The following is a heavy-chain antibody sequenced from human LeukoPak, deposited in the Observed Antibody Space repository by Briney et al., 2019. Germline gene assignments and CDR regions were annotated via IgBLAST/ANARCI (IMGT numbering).Heavy chain of an antibody. Sequence: GGSLKLSCAASGFTFSGSAMHWVRQASGKGLEWVGRIRSKANSYATAYAASVKGRFTISRDDSKNTAYLQVNSLKTEDTAVYYCTSDPYYMDVWGKGTTVTVSS. V-gene: IGHV3-73*01. CDR2: IRSKANSYAT. J-gene: IGHJ6*03. CDR3: TSDPYYMDV. CDR1: GFTFSGSA.